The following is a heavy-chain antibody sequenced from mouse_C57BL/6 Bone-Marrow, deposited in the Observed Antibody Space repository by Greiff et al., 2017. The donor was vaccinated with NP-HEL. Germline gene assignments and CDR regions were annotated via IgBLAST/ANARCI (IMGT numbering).Heavy chain of an antibody. CDR2: INPYNGGT. V-gene: IGHV1-19*01. D-gene: IGHD3-1*01. CDR3: ARKPSGFDY. CDR1: GYTFTDYY. J-gene: IGHJ2*01. Sequence: VHVKQSGPVLVKPGASVKMSCKASGYTFTDYYMNWVKQSHGKSLEWIGVINPYNGGTSYNQKFKGKATLTVDKSSSTAYMELNSLTSEDSAVYYCARKPSGFDYWGQGTTLTVSS.